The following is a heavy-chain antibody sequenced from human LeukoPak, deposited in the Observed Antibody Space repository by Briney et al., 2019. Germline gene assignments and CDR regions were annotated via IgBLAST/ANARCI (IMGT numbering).Heavy chain of an antibody. CDR1: GFTFNTHW. CDR2: MNEDGSDK. J-gene: IGHJ4*02. Sequence: GGSLRLSCAASGFTFNTHWTSWVRQAPGKGLEWVAHMNEDGSDKYYVDSVKGRFTISRDDAENSLSLQMSSLRAEDTAVYYCASWTKVVAYWGQGTLVTVSS. V-gene: IGHV3-7*01. CDR3: ASWTKVVAY. D-gene: IGHD4-23*01.